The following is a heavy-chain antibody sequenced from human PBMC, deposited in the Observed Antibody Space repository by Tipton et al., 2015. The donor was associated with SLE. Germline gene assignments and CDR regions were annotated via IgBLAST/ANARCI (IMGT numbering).Heavy chain of an antibody. CDR2: INSDGRST. V-gene: IGHV3-74*01. D-gene: IGHD3-3*01. CDR1: GFTFSSYW. Sequence: SLRLSCVASGFTFSSYWMHWVRQAPGKGLVWVSRINSDGRSTIYADSVKGRFTISRDNAKNTLYLQMNSLRAEDTAVYYCARDRYDDFWSGYPYYYYGMDVWGQGTTVTVSS. CDR3: ARDRYDDFWSGYPYYYYGMDV. J-gene: IGHJ6*02.